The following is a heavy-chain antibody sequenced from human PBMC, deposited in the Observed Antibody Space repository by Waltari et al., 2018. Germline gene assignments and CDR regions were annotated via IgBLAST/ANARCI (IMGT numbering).Heavy chain of an antibody. CDR3: ARDLTGIFGVAWGAFDI. J-gene: IGHJ3*02. V-gene: IGHV4-59*01. Sequence: QVQLQESGPGLVKPSETLSLTCTVSGGSISSYYWSWIRQPPGKGLEWIGYIYYSGSTNYNPALKSRVTISVDTSKNQFSLKLSSVTAADTVVYYCARDLTGIFGVAWGAFDIWGQGTMVTVSS. D-gene: IGHD3-3*01. CDR1: GGSISSYY. CDR2: IYYSGST.